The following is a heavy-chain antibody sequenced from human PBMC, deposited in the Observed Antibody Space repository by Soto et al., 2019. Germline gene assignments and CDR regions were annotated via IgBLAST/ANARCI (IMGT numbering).Heavy chain of an antibody. CDR3: ARGYYYGSGRPTPGGMDV. CDR1: GASISSYY. D-gene: IGHD3-10*01. V-gene: IGHV4-59*01. Sequence: SETLSLTCTVSGASISSYYWSWIRQPPGKGLEWIGYIYYSGSTNYNPPLKSRVTISVDTPKNQFSLKLSSVTAADTAVYYCARGYYYGSGRPTPGGMDVWGQGTTVTVSS. CDR2: IYYSGST. J-gene: IGHJ6*02.